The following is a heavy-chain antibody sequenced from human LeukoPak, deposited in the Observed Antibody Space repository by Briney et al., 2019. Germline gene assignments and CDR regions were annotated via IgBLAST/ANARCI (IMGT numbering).Heavy chain of an antibody. J-gene: IGHJ4*02. Sequence: PGGSLRLSCAAFGFPFSSYSMTWVRQAPGKGLKWVSVIYSGGSTYYADSVKGRFTISRDSSKNTLYLQMNSLRVEDTAVYYCAREYVTTSGTYYGYFDYWGQGALVTVSS. V-gene: IGHV3-53*01. CDR3: AREYVTTSGTYYGYFDY. CDR1: GFPFSSYS. CDR2: IYSGGST. D-gene: IGHD3-10*01.